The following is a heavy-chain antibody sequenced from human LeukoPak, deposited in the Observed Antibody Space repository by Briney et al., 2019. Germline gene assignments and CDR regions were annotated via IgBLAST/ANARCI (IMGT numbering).Heavy chain of an antibody. CDR1: GFTLSSYG. CDR2: ISGSGGST. D-gene: IGHD3-10*01. Sequence: GGSLRLSCAASGFTLSSYGMNWVRQAPGKGLEWVSAISGSGGSTYYADSVKGRFTISRDNSKNTLYLQMNGLRAEDTAVYYCARRGFGEFADAFDIWGQGTMVTVSS. V-gene: IGHV3-23*01. J-gene: IGHJ3*02. CDR3: ARRGFGEFADAFDI.